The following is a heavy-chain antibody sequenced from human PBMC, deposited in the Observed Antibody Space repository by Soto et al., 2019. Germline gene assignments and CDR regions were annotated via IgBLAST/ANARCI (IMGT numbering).Heavy chain of an antibody. D-gene: IGHD3-10*01. CDR1: GDPITSGGFY. CDR3: ARDLRGRRSGRFDP. CDR2: IYYSGVT. J-gene: IGHJ5*02. V-gene: IGHV4-31*03. Sequence: QVQLQESGPGLVKPSETLSLTCTLSGDPITSGGFYWTWIRQHPAKGLEWIGYIYYSGVTYYNPSLQSRAPXSVDTSKNQFSLNLSSVSAADTAMYYCARDLRGRRSGRFDPWGQGTLVTVSS.